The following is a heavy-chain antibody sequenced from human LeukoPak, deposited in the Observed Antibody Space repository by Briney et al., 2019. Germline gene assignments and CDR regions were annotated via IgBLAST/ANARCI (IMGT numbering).Heavy chain of an antibody. D-gene: IGHD2-2*01. CDR1: GFTFSSYG. CDR3: ARDRGNIVVVPAASNWFDP. J-gene: IGHJ5*02. Sequence: GRSLRLSCAASGFTFSSYGIHGVRQAPGKGLEWVAVIWYDVSNKYYADSVKGRFTFSRDNSKNTLYLQMNSLRPEDTAVYYCARDRGNIVVVPAASNWFDPWGQGTLVTVSS. CDR2: IWYDVSNK. V-gene: IGHV3-33*01.